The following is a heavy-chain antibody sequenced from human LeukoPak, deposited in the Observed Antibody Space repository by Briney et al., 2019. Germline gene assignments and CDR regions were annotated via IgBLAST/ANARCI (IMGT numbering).Heavy chain of an antibody. CDR3: AKTSDQLLYSKFDF. J-gene: IGHJ4*02. CDR2: IQYDGSYK. Sequence: PGESLRLSCATSGFTFSFYGMHWVRQAPGKRLEWVAFIQYDGSYKFYADSVQGRFSISRDNSKNTLFLQMNSLRADDTAVYYCAKTSDQLLYSKFDFWGQGTLVTVSS. V-gene: IGHV3-30*02. CDR1: GFTFSFYG. D-gene: IGHD2-2*02.